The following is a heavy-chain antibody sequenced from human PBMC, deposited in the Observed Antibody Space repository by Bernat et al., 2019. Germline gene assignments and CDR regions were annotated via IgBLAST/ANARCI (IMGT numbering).Heavy chain of an antibody. V-gene: IGHV3-30*18. CDR3: AKLGYDSSGSPLLFDF. D-gene: IGHD3-22*01. Sequence: QALLVESGGGVFQPGRSPRLSCTASGFTFRSYAMHWVRQAPGKGLEWVALISYDGSNKYYADSAKGRFTISRDNSENTLYLQMNSLRGDDTAVYYCAKLGYDSSGSPLLFDFWGQGTLVTVDS. CDR1: GFTFRSYA. J-gene: IGHJ4*02. CDR2: ISYDGSNK.